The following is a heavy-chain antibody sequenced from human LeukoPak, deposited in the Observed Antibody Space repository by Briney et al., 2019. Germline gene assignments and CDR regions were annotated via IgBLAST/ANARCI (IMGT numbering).Heavy chain of an antibody. J-gene: IGHJ4*02. CDR1: GFSFSTYE. D-gene: IGHD6-19*01. V-gene: IGHV3-48*03. Sequence: GGSLRLSCAASGFSFSTYEMHWVRQAPGKGLEWVSDISSGSTVYYADSVKGRFTTSRDNANNYLYLQMQSLRAEDTAVYYCSLLAVASPQDYWGQGTLVTVSS. CDR3: SLLAVASPQDY. CDR2: ISSGSTV.